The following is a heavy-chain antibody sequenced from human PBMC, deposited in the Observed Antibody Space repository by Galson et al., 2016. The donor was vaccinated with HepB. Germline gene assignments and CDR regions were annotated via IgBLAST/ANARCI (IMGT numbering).Heavy chain of an antibody. V-gene: IGHV3-33*03. CDR2: IWFDGVEK. Sequence: SLRLSCAASGFNFKNFWMHWVRQPPGKGLEWVATIWFDGVEKTYADSVKGRFTVSRDGSKNTLYLQLNTLRVDDTAVYYCAKSSCGGECYYRMDVWGQGTTVTVSS. CDR1: GFNFKNFW. J-gene: IGHJ6*02. CDR3: AKSSCGGECYYRMDV. D-gene: IGHD2-21*01.